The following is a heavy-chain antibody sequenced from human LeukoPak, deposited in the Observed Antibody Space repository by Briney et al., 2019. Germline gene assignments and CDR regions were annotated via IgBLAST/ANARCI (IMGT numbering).Heavy chain of an antibody. J-gene: IGHJ4*02. V-gene: IGHV3-48*03. Sequence: GGSLRLSCAASGFTFSNYEMNWVRQATGMGLEWVSYITSSGPTALYADSVKGRFNISRDNAQNSLFLQMNNLTAEDTAIYYCAKLGFCSDGSCYSLAYWGQGILVTVSS. CDR2: ITSSGPTA. CDR3: AKLGFCSDGSCYSLAY. D-gene: IGHD2-15*01. CDR1: GFTFSNYE.